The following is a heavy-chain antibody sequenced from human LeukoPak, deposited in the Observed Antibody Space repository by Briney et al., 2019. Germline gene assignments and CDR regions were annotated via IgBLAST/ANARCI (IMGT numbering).Heavy chain of an antibody. Sequence: SETLSLTCTVSGGSINSGSYYWGWIRQPPGKGLEWVGVIHYTGNTYYNPSLESRVTVSVDTSKNQFSLQLTSVTAADTALYYCARSSASSMGTMDVWGQGTTVTVSS. CDR3: ARSSASSMGTMDV. D-gene: IGHD2/OR15-2a*01. CDR2: IHYTGNT. J-gene: IGHJ6*02. V-gene: IGHV4-39*01. CDR1: GGSINSGSYY.